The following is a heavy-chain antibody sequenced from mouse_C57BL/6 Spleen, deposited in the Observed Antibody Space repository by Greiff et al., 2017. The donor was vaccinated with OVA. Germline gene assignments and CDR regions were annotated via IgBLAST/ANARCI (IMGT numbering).Heavy chain of an antibody. D-gene: IGHD6-2*01. CDR1: GYTFTEYS. CDR2: FYPGSGSI. Sequence: QVQLKESGAELVKPGASVKLSCKASGYTFTEYSIHWVKQRPGQGLEWIGWFYPGSGSIKYNEKFKDKATLTADKSSSTAYMELSSLTSEDSAVYYCARHDPLYRGNAIDYWGQGTSVTVSS. V-gene: IGHV1-62-2*01. J-gene: IGHJ4*01. CDR3: ARHDPLYRGNAIDY.